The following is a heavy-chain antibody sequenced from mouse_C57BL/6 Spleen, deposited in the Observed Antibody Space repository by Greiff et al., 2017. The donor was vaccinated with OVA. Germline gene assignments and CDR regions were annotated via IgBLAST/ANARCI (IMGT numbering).Heavy chain of an antibody. D-gene: IGHD1-1*01. V-gene: IGHV7-1*01. CDR2: SRNKANDYTT. CDR3: ARDGTKRGYFDV. Sequence: EVKLVESGGGLVQSGRSLRLSCATSGFTFSDFYMEWVRQAPGKGLEWIAASRNKANDYTTEYSASVKGRFIVSRDTSQSILYLQMNALRAEDTAIYYCARDGTKRGYFDVGGTGTTVTVSS. J-gene: IGHJ1*03. CDR1: GFTFSDFY.